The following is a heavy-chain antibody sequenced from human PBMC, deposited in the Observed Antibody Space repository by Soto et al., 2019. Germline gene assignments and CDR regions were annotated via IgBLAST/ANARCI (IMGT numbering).Heavy chain of an antibody. CDR3: ARESDSYASPEYDY. V-gene: IGHV4-38-2*02. D-gene: IGHD5-18*01. Sequence: LTCAASGGSISSGYYWGWIRQPPGKGLEWSGSIYHSGSTYYNPSLKSRFTISVDTSKNQFSLKLSSVTAADTAVYYCARESDSYASPEYDYWGQGTLVNVSS. J-gene: IGHJ4*02. CDR2: IYHSGST. CDR1: GGSISSGYY.